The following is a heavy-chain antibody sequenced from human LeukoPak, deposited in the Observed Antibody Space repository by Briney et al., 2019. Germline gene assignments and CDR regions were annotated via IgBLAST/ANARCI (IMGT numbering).Heavy chain of an antibody. V-gene: IGHV3-7*01. Sequence: GGSLRLSCAASGFTFSSYWMSWVRQAPGKGLEWVANIKQDGSEKYYVDSVKGRFTISRDNAKNSLYLQMNSLRAEDTAVYYCARVSWRYYQPLDYWGQGTLVTVSS. D-gene: IGHD1-26*01. CDR1: GFTFSSYW. CDR2: IKQDGSEK. J-gene: IGHJ4*02. CDR3: ARVSWRYYQPLDY.